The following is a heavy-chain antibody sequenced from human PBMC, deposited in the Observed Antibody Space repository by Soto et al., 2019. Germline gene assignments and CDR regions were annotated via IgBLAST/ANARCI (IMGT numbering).Heavy chain of an antibody. CDR1: GGTFSSYT. Sequence: SVKVSCKASGGTFSSYTISWVRQAPGQGLEWMGRIIPILGIANYAQKFQGRVTITADKSTSTAYMELSSLRSEDTAVYYCARDPHYGDYEFDYWGQGTLVTVPQ. V-gene: IGHV1-69*04. CDR2: IIPILGIA. J-gene: IGHJ4*02. D-gene: IGHD4-17*01. CDR3: ARDPHYGDYEFDY.